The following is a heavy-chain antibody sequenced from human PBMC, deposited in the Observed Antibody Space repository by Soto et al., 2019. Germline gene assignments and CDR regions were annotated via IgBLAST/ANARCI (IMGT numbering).Heavy chain of an antibody. CDR2: ISYDGSNK. V-gene: IGHV3-30-3*01. CDR3: AREVAGTYYYYGMDV. Sequence: QVQLVESGGGVVQPGRSLRLSCAASGFTFSSYAMHWVRQAPGKGLEWVAVISYDGSNKYYADSVKGRFTISRDKSKNTLYLQMNSLRAEDTAVYYCAREVAGTYYYYGMDVWGQGTTVTVSS. CDR1: GFTFSSYA. D-gene: IGHD6-19*01. J-gene: IGHJ6*02.